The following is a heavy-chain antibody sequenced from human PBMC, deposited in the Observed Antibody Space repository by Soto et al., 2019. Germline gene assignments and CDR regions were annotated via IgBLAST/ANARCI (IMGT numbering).Heavy chain of an antibody. D-gene: IGHD1-26*01. J-gene: IGHJ4*02. CDR2: IYPGDSDT. V-gene: IGHV5-51*01. CDR3: ARTPGSYLYYFDY. CDR1: GYTFTNYW. Sequence: GEALKISCNGSGYTFTNYWIGWVRQMPGKGLEWMGIIYPGDSDTRYSPSFQGQVTISADKSISTAYLQWSSLKAPDTAMYYCARTPGSYLYYFDYWGQGTLVTVSS.